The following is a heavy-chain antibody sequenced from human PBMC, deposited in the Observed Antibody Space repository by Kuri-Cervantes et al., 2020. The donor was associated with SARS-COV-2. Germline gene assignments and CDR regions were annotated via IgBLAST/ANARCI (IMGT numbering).Heavy chain of an antibody. CDR1: GFTFSSYG. J-gene: IGHJ4*02. CDR2: IRYDGSNK. Sequence: GESLKISCAASGFTFSSYGMHWVRQAPGKGQEWVAFIRYDGSNKYYADSVKGRLTISRDNSKNTLYLQMNSLRAEDTAVYYCANSLLLSLDYWGQGTLVTVSS. CDR3: ANSLLLSLDY. V-gene: IGHV3-30*02. D-gene: IGHD1-26*01.